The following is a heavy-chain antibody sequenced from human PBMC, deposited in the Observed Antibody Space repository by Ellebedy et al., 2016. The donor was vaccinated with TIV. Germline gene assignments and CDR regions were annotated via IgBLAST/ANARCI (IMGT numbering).Heavy chain of an antibody. CDR1: GYTFTSYA. Sequence: ASVKVSCKASGYTFTSYAMHWVRQAPGQRLEWMGWINAGNGNTKYSQKFQGRVTITRDTSASTAYMELSSLRSEDTAVYYCAREKRELLWDYYYYYGMDVWGQGTTVTVSS. V-gene: IGHV1-3*01. J-gene: IGHJ6*02. CDR3: AREKRELLWDYYYYYGMDV. D-gene: IGHD1-26*01. CDR2: INAGNGNT.